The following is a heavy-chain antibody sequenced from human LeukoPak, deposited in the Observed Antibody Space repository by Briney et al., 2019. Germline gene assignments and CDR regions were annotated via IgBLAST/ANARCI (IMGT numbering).Heavy chain of an antibody. J-gene: IGHJ4*02. CDR2: IQPRDSDA. CDR1: GYTFTNYW. Sequence: GESLKISCKASGYTFTNYWIGWVRQMPGKGLEWMGIIQPRDSDARYSPSFRGQVTFSADKSASTADLQWSSLKASDTAIYYCARVLYSGYTFADWGQGTLVTVSS. V-gene: IGHV5-51*01. CDR3: ARVLYSGYTFAD. D-gene: IGHD5-12*01.